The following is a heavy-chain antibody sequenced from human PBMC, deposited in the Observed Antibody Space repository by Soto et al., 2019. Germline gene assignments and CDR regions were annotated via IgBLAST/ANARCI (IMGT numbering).Heavy chain of an antibody. D-gene: IGHD3-22*01. Sequence: GESLKISCKGSGYSFTSYWIGWVRKMPGKGLEWRGIIYPGDSDTRDNPSFQGQVTISAEKSISTAYLQWSSLKALDTAMDYCARTLYYYDSSGYYSTVGAFDIWGQGTLVTVSS. J-gene: IGHJ3*02. CDR1: GYSFTSYW. V-gene: IGHV5-51*01. CDR3: ARTLYYYDSSGYYSTVGAFDI. CDR2: IYPGDSDT.